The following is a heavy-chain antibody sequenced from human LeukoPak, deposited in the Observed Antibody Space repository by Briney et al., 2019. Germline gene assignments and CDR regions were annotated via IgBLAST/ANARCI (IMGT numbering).Heavy chain of an antibody. CDR3: ASGRTDIVVVPATLRNYFFDY. CDR2: INPNGGST. CDR1: GYTFTNYY. Sequence: ASVKVSCKASGYTFTNYYIHWVRQAPGQGLEWVGLINPNGGSTGYAQRFQGRVTISADKSTSTAYMELSSLRSEDTAVYYCASGRTDIVVVPATLRNYFFDYWGQGTLVTVSS. J-gene: IGHJ4*02. D-gene: IGHD2-2*01. V-gene: IGHV1-46*01.